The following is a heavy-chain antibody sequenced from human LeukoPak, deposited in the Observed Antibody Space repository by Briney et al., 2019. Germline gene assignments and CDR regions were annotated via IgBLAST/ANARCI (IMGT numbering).Heavy chain of an antibody. CDR2: LYTSGST. Sequence: SETLSLTCTVSGGSINNDFLTWVRQPAGKALEWIGRLYTSGSTTYNPSLQSRVTMSLDTSMTQFSLKLKSVTAADTAVYYCAGGGSPHIWGQGTMVSVSS. D-gene: IGHD1-26*01. CDR3: AGGGSPHI. J-gene: IGHJ3*02. V-gene: IGHV4-4*07. CDR1: GGSINNDF.